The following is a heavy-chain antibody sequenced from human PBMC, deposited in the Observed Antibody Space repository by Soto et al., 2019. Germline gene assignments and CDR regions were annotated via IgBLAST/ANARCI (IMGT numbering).Heavy chain of an antibody. J-gene: IGHJ4*02. D-gene: IGHD5-12*01. V-gene: IGHV1-69*13. CDR2: IIPIFGTA. Sequence: ASVKVSCKASGGTFSSYAISWVRQAPGQGLEWMGGIIPIFGTANYAQKFQGRVTITADESTSTAYMELSSLRSEDTAVYYCARAELQLKDLRDGYNILFDYWGQGTLVTVSS. CDR1: GGTFSSYA. CDR3: ARAELQLKDLRDGYNILFDY.